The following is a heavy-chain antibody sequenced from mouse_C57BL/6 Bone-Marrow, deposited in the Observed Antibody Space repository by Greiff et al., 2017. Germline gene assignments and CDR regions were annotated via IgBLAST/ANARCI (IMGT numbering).Heavy chain of an antibody. Sequence: EVQLKESGGDLVKPGGSLKLSCAASGFTFSSYGMSWVRQTPHKRLEWVATISSGGSYTYYPDSVKGRFTISRDNAKNTLYLQMSSLKSEDTDMYYCASGPTVEKAYGGQGTLVTVSA. J-gene: IGHJ3*01. D-gene: IGHD1-1*01. V-gene: IGHV5-6*01. CDR3: ASGPTVEKAY. CDR1: GFTFSSYG. CDR2: ISSGGSYT.